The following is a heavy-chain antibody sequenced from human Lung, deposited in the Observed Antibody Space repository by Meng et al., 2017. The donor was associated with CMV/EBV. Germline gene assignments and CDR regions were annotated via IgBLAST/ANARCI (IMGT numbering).Heavy chain of an antibody. CDR2: INPNSGST. Sequence: ASXXVSCKASGYTFIGYYMHWVRQAPGQGLEWVGWINPNSGSTNLAQKFQGRVTMARDTSTRTVYMELRSLGFDDTAVYYCGRGVGFQLPDYWGPGTLVTVSS. CDR3: GRGVGFQLPDY. J-gene: IGHJ4*02. CDR1: GYTFIGYY. V-gene: IGHV1-2*02. D-gene: IGHD2-2*01.